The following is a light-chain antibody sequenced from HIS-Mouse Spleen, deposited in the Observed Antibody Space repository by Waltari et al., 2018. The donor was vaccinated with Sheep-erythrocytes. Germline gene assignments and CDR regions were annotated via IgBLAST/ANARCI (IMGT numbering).Light chain of an antibody. CDR1: KLGDKY. V-gene: IGLV3-1*01. CDR2: QDS. J-gene: IGLJ2*01. Sequence: SYELTQPPSVSVSPGQTASITCSGDKLGDKYACWYQQKPGQSPVLVIYQDSKRPSGTPARFPGSNSGNTATLTISGTQAMDEADYYCQAWDSSTAVVFGGGTKLTVL. CDR3: QAWDSSTAVV.